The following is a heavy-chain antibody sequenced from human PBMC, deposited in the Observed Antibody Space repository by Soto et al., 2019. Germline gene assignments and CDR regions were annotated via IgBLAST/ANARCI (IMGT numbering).Heavy chain of an antibody. CDR2: VSPNSGKT. CDR3: AFYFGSALYNGALDS. J-gene: IGHJ4*02. V-gene: IGHV1-8*01. CDR1: GYTFTSHD. D-gene: IGHD3-10*01. Sequence: QVQLVQSGAEVKKPGASVKVSCKASGYTFTSHDMNWLRQGAGQGLEWMGWVSPNSGKTGYAQRFQYRLTMTPDTSISTAYMELSSLTDEDTAVYYCAFYFGSALYNGALDSWGQGTLVAVSS.